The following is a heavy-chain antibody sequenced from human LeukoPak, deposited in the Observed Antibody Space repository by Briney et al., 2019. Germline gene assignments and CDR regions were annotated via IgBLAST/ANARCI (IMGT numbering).Heavy chain of an antibody. CDR3: AKSCQLSLRYYYYYMDV. V-gene: IGHV3-23*01. J-gene: IGHJ6*03. Sequence: GGSLRLSCAASGFTFSSYAMSWVRQAPGKGLEWVSAISGSGGSTYYADSVKGRFTISRDNSKNTLYLQMNSLRAEDTAVYYCAKSCQLSLRYYYYYMDVWGKGTTVTVSS. CDR1: GFTFSSYA. CDR2: ISGSGGST. D-gene: IGHD2-2*01.